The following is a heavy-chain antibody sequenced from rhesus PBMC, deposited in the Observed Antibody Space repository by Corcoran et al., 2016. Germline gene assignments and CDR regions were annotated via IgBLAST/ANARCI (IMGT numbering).Heavy chain of an antibody. Sequence: VQLQESGPGLVKPSETLSLTCAVSGGSITRRTSWSWIGASPGEGIGYIYGGSGNTSYNPSLKSRVTISTDTSKNQFSLKLSSVTAADTAVYYCASPGWMRNRYNRFDVWGPGVLVTVSS. CDR2: IYGGSGNT. D-gene: IGHD5-12*01. CDR3: ASPGWMRNRYNRFDV. CDR1: GGSITRRTS. J-gene: IGHJ5-1*01. V-gene: IGHV4-65*01.